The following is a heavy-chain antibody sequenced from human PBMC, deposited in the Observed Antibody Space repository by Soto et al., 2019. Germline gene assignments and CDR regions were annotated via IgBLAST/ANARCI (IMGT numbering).Heavy chain of an antibody. CDR1: GFTFSSYA. J-gene: IGHJ4*02. CDR2: ISGSGGST. V-gene: IGHV3-23*01. D-gene: IGHD3-3*01. CDR3: AKPGSDFWSGFYFDY. Sequence: GGYLKLSCAASGFTFSSYAMSWVRQALGKGLEWVSAISGSGGSTYYADSVKGRFTISRDNSKNTLYLQMNSLRAEDTAVYYFAKPGSDFWSGFYFDYWGQGTLVTVS.